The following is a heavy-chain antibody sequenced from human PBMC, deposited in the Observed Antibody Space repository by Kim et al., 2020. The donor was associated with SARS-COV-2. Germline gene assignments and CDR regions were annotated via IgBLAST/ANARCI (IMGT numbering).Heavy chain of an antibody. J-gene: IGHJ4*02. CDR3: ARAGTGTTGLFDY. D-gene: IGHD1-7*01. V-gene: IGHV4-30-2*01. Sequence: NPSLKARVTISLDRSKKQFSLKRSSVTAADTAVYYCARAGTGTTGLFDYWGQGTLVTVSS.